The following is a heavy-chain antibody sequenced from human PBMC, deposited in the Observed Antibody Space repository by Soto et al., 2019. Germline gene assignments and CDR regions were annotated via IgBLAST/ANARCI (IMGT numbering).Heavy chain of an antibody. Sequence: QITLKESGPTLVKPTQSLTLTCTVSGFSLSGDGVGVGWIRQPPGKALEWLALIYWDDDQRYSPSLKTRLTLTKDTTTNQVVLTMTNMDPVDTATYYCAHAFGGTNWPNDACDIWGQGTVVTVSS. CDR2: IYWDDDQ. D-gene: IGHD3-3*02. V-gene: IGHV2-5*02. CDR3: AHAFGGTNWPNDACDI. CDR1: GFSLSGDGVG. J-gene: IGHJ3*02.